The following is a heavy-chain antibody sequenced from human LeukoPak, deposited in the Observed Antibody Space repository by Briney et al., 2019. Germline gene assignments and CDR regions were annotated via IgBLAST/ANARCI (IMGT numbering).Heavy chain of an antibody. D-gene: IGHD5-24*01. Sequence: SETLSLTCTDSGGSIRSYYWCWIRQPPGKGLEWIGYIYYSGSTNYNPSLKSRVTISVDTPKNQFSLKLSSVTAADTAVYYCARHGWRHWGQGTLVTVSS. CDR3: ARHGWRH. J-gene: IGHJ4*02. V-gene: IGHV4-59*08. CDR1: GGSIRSYY. CDR2: IYYSGST.